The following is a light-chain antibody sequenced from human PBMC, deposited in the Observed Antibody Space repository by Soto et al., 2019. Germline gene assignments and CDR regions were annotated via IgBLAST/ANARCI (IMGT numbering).Light chain of an antibody. CDR1: QSISSW. J-gene: IGKJ2*01. Sequence: DIPMTQSPSTLSASVGDRVTITCRASQSISSWLAWYQQKPGKAPKLLIYDASSLESGVPSRFSCSGSGTEFTLTISSLQPDDFATYYCQQYNSYSYTFGQGTKLEIK. CDR3: QQYNSYSYT. CDR2: DAS. V-gene: IGKV1-5*01.